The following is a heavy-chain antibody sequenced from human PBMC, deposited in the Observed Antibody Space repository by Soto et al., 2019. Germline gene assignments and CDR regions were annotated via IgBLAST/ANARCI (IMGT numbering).Heavy chain of an antibody. CDR1: GFTFINYA. V-gene: IGHV3-23*01. Sequence: EVQLLESGGGLVQPGGYLRLSCVGSGFTFINYAMNWVRQTPGKGLEWGSGISGGGDRTFDADSVKGRFTISRDNSKNTVNLQMNSLRADDTAVYYCARKVLGSTSRPDWWYFDLWGRGTLVTVSS. CDR3: ARKVLGSTSRPDWWYFDL. CDR2: ISGGGDRT. D-gene: IGHD2-2*01. J-gene: IGHJ2*01.